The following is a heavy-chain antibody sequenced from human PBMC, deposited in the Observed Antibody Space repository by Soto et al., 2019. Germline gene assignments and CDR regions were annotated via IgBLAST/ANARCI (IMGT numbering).Heavy chain of an antibody. J-gene: IGHJ6*03. CDR1: GYTFTSYG. Sequence: QVQLVQSGAEVKKPGASVKVSCKASGYTFTSYGISWVRQAPGQGLEWMGWISAYNGNTNYAQKLQGRVTMTTDTSTSTAYMELRSLRSDDTAVYYCARYGYSGYDSPYYYYYYMDVWGKGTTVTVSS. V-gene: IGHV1-18*01. CDR3: ARYGYSGYDSPYYYYYYMDV. D-gene: IGHD5-12*01. CDR2: ISAYNGNT.